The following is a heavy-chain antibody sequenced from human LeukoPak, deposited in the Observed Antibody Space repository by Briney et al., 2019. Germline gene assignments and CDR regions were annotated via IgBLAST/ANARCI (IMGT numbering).Heavy chain of an antibody. CDR3: ARKYVSGMDV. CDR2: ISSTSTSI. CDR1: GFSVNSNY. Sequence: GGSLRLSCAASGFSVNSNYMSWVRQAPGKGLEWVSSISSTSTSINYADSVRGRFTISRDNAKNSLYLQMNSLRAEDTAIYYCARKYVSGMDVWGQGTTVTVSS. D-gene: IGHD2-8*01. J-gene: IGHJ6*02. V-gene: IGHV3-21*01.